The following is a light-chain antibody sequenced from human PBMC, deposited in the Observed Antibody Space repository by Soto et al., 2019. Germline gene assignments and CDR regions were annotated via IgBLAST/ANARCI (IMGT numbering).Light chain of an antibody. CDR2: GAS. CDR3: QQYGSSGT. CDR1: QSLSRSS. V-gene: IGKV3-20*01. Sequence: EIVLTQSPGTLSLSPGDRATLSCRASQSLSRSSLAWYQQKPGQAPRLLIYGASSRATGIPDRFSGSGSGTDYTLTISRLEPEDFAVYYCQQYGSSGTFGQGTKVDIK. J-gene: IGKJ1*01.